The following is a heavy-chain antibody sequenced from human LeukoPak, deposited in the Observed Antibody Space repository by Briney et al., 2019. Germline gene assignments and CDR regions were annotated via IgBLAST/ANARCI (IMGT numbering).Heavy chain of an antibody. CDR3: AKDEYRSTSWFGESPQTSVSVY. Sequence: SGGSLRLSCAASGFTFSSYAMSWVRQAPGKGLEWVSAISGSGGSTYYADSVKGRFTISRDNSKNTLYLQMNSLRAEDTAVYYCAKDEYRSTSWFGESPQTSVSVYWGQGTLVTVSS. CDR1: GFTFSSYA. CDR2: ISGSGGST. J-gene: IGHJ4*02. D-gene: IGHD3-10*01. V-gene: IGHV3-23*01.